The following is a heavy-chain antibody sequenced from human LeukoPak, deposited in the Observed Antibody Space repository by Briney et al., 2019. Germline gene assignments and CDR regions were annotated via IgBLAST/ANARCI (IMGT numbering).Heavy chain of an antibody. CDR3: ARHVWSSSGSEAFDI. CDR1: GYSISSGYY. J-gene: IGHJ3*02. D-gene: IGHD2-15*01. V-gene: IGHV4-38-2*02. CDR2: IYHSGST. Sequence: SETLSLTCTVSGYSISSGYYWGWIRQPPGKGLEWIGSIYHSGSTYYNPSLKSRVTISVDTSKNQFSLKLSSVTAADTAVYYCARHVWSSSGSEAFDIWGQGTMVTVSS.